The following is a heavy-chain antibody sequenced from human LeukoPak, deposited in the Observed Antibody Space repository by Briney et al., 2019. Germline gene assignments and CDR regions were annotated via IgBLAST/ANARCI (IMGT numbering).Heavy chain of an antibody. CDR2: INHSGST. V-gene: IGHV4-39*07. CDR3: ARGRVAAAGPPSNWFDP. J-gene: IGHJ5*02. Sequence: SETLSLTCTVSGGSISSRSYYWGWIRQPPGKGLEWIGEINHSGSTNYNPSLKSRVTISVDTSKNQFSLKLSSVTAADTAVYYCARGRVAAAGPPSNWFDPWGQGTLVTVSS. D-gene: IGHD6-13*01. CDR1: GGSISSRSYY.